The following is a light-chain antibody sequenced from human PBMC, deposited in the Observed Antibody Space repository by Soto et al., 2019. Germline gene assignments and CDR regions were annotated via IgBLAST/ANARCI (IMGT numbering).Light chain of an antibody. CDR2: GAS. CDR3: QQYGYSPIT. Sequence: IVLTQSPATLSFSPGARATLPSTASQSVSSYLAWYQQKPGQAPRLLFFGASNRATGIPDRFSGSGSGTDFTLTISRLEPEDFAVYYCQQYGYSPITFGQGTRLEIK. V-gene: IGKV3-20*01. J-gene: IGKJ5*01. CDR1: QSVSSY.